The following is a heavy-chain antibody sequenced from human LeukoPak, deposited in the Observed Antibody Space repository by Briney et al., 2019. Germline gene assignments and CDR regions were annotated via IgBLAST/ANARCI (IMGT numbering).Heavy chain of an antibody. CDR3: ARGGAGLRLVYFDY. CDR1: ASTFSTYA. J-gene: IGHJ4*02. Sequence: ASVKVSCKASASTFSTYAIHWVRQAPGQGLEWMGWISAYNGNTNYAQKFQGRVTMTTDTSTSTAYMELRSLRSDDTAVYYCARGGAGLRLVYFDYWGQGTLVTVSS. CDR2: ISAYNGNT. V-gene: IGHV1-18*01. D-gene: IGHD4-17*01.